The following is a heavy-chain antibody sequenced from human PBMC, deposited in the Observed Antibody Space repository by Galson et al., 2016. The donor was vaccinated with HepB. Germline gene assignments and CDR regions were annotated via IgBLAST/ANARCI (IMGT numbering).Heavy chain of an antibody. D-gene: IGHD2-15*01. J-gene: IGHJ6*02. CDR1: GFTLNKYT. CDR2: ISTSSTYI. Sequence: SLRLSCAASGFTLNKYTMSWVRQAPGKGLEWVSSISTSSTYIYYADSVKGRFTISRDNAKNSLYLQMNSLRAEDTAVYYCARGPRRYCSGSNCYYHYGMDVWGQGTTVTVSS. CDR3: ARGPRRYCSGSNCYYHYGMDV. V-gene: IGHV3-21*01.